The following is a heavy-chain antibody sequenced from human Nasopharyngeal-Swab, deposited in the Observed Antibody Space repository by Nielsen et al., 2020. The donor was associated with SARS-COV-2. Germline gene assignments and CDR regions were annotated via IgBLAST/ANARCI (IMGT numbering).Heavy chain of an antibody. D-gene: IGHD6-19*01. CDR1: GFTFSSYD. V-gene: IGHV3-13*01. J-gene: IGHJ4*02. CDR3: ASATSNGWYIYYFDY. CDR2: IHSAGDT. Sequence: GGSLRLSCAASGFTFSSYDMHWVRQATGKSLEWVSGIHSAGDTYYPGSVKGRFTISRENAKNSLYLQMNSLRAEDTAVYYCASATSNGWYIYYFDYWGLGTLVTVSS.